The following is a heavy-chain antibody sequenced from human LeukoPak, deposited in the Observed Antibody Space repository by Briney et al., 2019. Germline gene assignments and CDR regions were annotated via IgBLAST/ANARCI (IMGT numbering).Heavy chain of an antibody. J-gene: IGHJ4*02. CDR1: GFSFSDYG. V-gene: IGHV3-30*02. Sequence: GGSLRLSCAASGFSFSDYGMHWVRQAPGKGLEWVAFIRFNGDTIRYADFAEGPFTVSRDNSKNTLYLQMNSLGPEDTAVYYCARDATEYSYGPRGYDYWGQETLVTVSS. D-gene: IGHD5-18*01. CDR2: IRFNGDTI. CDR3: ARDATEYSYGPRGYDY.